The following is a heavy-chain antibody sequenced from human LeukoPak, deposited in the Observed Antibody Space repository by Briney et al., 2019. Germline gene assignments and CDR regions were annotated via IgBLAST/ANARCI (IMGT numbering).Heavy chain of an antibody. J-gene: IGHJ4*02. CDR2: IYYSGST. D-gene: IGHD4-17*01. V-gene: IGHV4-39*07. CDR3: ARAFGTVTTLDY. Sequence: SETLSLTCTVSGGSISSSSYYWGWIRQPPGKGLEWIGSIYYSGSTYYNPSLESRVTISVDTSKNQFSLKLSSVTAADTAVYYCARAFGTVTTLDYWGQGTLVTVSS. CDR1: GGSISSSSYY.